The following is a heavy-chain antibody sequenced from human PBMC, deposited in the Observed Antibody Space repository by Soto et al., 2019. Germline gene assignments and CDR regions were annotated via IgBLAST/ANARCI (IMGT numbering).Heavy chain of an antibody. J-gene: IGHJ4*02. CDR3: ARDADYDYIWGSYRSHYFDY. CDR2: ISSSSSTI. Sequence: GGSLRLSCAASGFTFSSYSMNWVRQAPGKGLEWVSYISSSSSTIYYADSVKGRFTISRDNAKNSLYLQMNSLRAEDTAVYYCARDADYDYIWGSYRSHYFDYWGQGTLVTVSS. V-gene: IGHV3-48*01. CDR1: GFTFSSYS. D-gene: IGHD3-16*02.